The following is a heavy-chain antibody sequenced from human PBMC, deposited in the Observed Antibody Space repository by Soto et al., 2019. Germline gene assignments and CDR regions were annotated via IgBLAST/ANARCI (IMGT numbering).Heavy chain of an antibody. CDR2: FNPSGGST. CDR3: ARGGYDWYFDL. J-gene: IGHJ2*01. V-gene: IGHV1-46*02. Sequence: QVQLVQSGAEVKKPGASVKVSCKASGYTFNSYYIHWVRQAPGQGLEWMGIFNPSGGSTNYPQKLQCRVTLTRDTYTSTVYMALSSLRSEYTAIYYCARGGYDWYFDLWGRGTLVTVSS. D-gene: IGHD5-18*01. CDR1: GYTFNSYY.